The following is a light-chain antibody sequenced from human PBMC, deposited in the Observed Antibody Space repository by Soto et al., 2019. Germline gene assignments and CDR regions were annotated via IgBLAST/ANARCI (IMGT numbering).Light chain of an antibody. CDR3: QQRSNWPT. CDR1: QSVSSY. Sequence: ESVLTQSPATRSLSPGERATLSCRASQSVSSYLAWYQKKPGQAPRLLIYDATNRATGIPARFSGNGFGTDFILTISSLEPEDFAVYYCQQRSNWPTFGPGTKVDTK. J-gene: IGKJ3*01. V-gene: IGKV3-11*01. CDR2: DAT.